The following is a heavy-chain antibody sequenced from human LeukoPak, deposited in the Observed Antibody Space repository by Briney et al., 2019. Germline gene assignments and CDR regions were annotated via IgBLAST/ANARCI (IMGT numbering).Heavy chain of an antibody. D-gene: IGHD3-10*01. J-gene: IGHJ4*02. V-gene: IGHV3-30*02. CDR1: GFTFSSYG. Sequence: GGSLRLSCAEPGFTFSSYGMHWVRQAPGKGLEWVAFIWNDGNNKYYADSVKGRFTTSRDNSKNTLYLQMNSLRAEDTAVYYCANVFGYWGQGTLVTVSS. CDR3: ANVFGY. CDR2: IWNDGNNK.